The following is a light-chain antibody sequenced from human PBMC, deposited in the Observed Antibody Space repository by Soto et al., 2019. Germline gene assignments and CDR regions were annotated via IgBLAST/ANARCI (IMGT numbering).Light chain of an antibody. J-gene: IGKJ1*01. CDR1: QIINSY. CDR3: QQSYSTPRT. CDR2: AAS. V-gene: IGKV1-39*01. Sequence: DIQLTQSPSSLSASVGDRVTVTCRATQIINSYLNWYQQEPGKAPKLLIYAASSLQSGVPSRFSGSGSGTDFTLTISSLQPEDFANYYCQQSYSTPRTFGQGTRVGIK.